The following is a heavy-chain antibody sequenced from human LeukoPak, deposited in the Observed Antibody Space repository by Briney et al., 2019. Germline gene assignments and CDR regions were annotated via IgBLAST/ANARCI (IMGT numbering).Heavy chain of an antibody. J-gene: IGHJ6*03. CDR3: ARGPRGGRRTIFGVAPYYYYMDV. Sequence: GSSVKVSCKASGGTFSSYAISWVRQAPGQGLEWMGGIIPIFGTANYTQKFQGRVTITTDESTSTAYMELSSLRSEDTAVYYCARGPRGGRRTIFGVAPYYYYMDVWGKGTTVTVSS. D-gene: IGHD3-3*01. CDR2: IIPIFGTA. CDR1: GGTFSSYA. V-gene: IGHV1-69*05.